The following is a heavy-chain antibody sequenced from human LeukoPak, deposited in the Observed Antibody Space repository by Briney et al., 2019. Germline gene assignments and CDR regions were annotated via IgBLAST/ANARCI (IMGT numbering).Heavy chain of an antibody. Sequence: SETLSLTCTVSGCSISSSSYYWGWIRQPPGKGLEWIGSIYYSGSTYYNPSLKSRVTISVDTSKNQFSLKLSSVTAADTAVYYCANWRDIVATVYFDYWGQGTLVTVSS. CDR2: IYYSGST. J-gene: IGHJ4*02. CDR3: ANWRDIVATVYFDY. D-gene: IGHD5-12*01. CDR1: GCSISSSSYY. V-gene: IGHV4-39*01.